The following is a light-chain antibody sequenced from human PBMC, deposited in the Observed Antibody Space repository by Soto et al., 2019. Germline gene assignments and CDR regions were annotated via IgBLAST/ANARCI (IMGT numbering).Light chain of an antibody. J-gene: IGKJ1*01. Sequence: EIVLTQSPGTLSLSPGERATLSCRSSQTISSSYVAWYQQKAGQAPRLLIYGAISRATGIPDRFSGSGSGTDFTLTISRLEPEDFAVYYCQQYGTSLRWTFGQGTKVEIK. CDR1: QTISSSY. V-gene: IGKV3-20*01. CDR3: QQYGTSLRWT. CDR2: GAI.